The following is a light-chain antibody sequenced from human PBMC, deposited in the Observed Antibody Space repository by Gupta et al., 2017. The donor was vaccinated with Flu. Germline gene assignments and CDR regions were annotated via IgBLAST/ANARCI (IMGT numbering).Light chain of an antibody. CDR1: SSNIGSNY. CDR3: AAWDDSMVV. Sequence: QSVLTQPPSASGPPGQRVTISCSGSSSNIGSNYVYWSQQLPGTDPKLLIYRNNQRPPGAPDRFSGSKSGTSASLAIRGVRAEDEDDYYCAAWDDSMVVFGGGTKLTVL. V-gene: IGLV1-47*01. CDR2: RNN. J-gene: IGLJ3*02.